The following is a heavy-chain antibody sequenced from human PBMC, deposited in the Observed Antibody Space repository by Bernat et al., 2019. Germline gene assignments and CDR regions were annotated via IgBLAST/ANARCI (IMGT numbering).Heavy chain of an antibody. D-gene: IGHD3-22*01. Sequence: QVQLVQSGAEVKKPGASVKVSCEASGYTFTSYGISWVRQAPGQGLEWMGWISAYNGNTNYAQKLQGRVTMTTDTSTSTAYMELRSLRSDDTAVYYCARDLLKDYYDSSGYSLPFGYWGQGTLVTVSS. V-gene: IGHV1-18*01. CDR2: ISAYNGNT. J-gene: IGHJ4*02. CDR1: GYTFTSYG. CDR3: ARDLLKDYYDSSGYSLPFGY.